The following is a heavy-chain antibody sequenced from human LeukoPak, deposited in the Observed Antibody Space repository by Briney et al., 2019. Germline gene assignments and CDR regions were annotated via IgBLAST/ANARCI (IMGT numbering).Heavy chain of an antibody. CDR1: GGSFSGYH. CDR2: INHSGST. D-gene: IGHD6-13*01. V-gene: IGHV4-34*01. CDR3: ARARYSSSWSREFDY. J-gene: IGHJ4*02. Sequence: PSETLSLTCAVYGGSFSGYHWSWIRQPPGKGLEWIGEINHSGSTNYNPSLKSRVTISVDTSKNQFSLKLSSVTAADTAVYYCARARYSSSWSREFDYWGQGTLVTVSS.